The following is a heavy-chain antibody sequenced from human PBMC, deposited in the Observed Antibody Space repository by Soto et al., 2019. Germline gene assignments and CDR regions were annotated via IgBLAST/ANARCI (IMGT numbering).Heavy chain of an antibody. D-gene: IGHD2-2*02. V-gene: IGHV1-2*02. Sequence: ASVKVSCKASGYTFSGYYIHWLRQAPGQGLEWMGWINPNSGGTNYAQKFQGRVTVTRDTPTSTAYMELSRLTSDDTAVYYCARSLTEGYCTITGCYTRPLYGMDVWGPGTTVTVSS. J-gene: IGHJ6*02. CDR1: GYTFSGYY. CDR3: ARSLTEGYCTITGCYTRPLYGMDV. CDR2: INPNSGGT.